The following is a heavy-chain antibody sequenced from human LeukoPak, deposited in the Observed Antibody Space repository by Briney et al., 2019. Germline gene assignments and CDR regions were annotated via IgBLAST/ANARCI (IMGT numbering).Heavy chain of an antibody. Sequence: GGSLRLSCAASGFNIGPYAMYWVRQGPGRGLEWVSYISSSGSTIYYADSVKGRFTISRDNAKNSLYLQMNSLRAEDTAVYYCAREGSYGWYFDYWGQGTLVTVSS. CDR1: GFNIGPYA. CDR2: ISSSGSTI. J-gene: IGHJ4*02. CDR3: AREGSYGWYFDY. D-gene: IGHD5-18*01. V-gene: IGHV3-48*03.